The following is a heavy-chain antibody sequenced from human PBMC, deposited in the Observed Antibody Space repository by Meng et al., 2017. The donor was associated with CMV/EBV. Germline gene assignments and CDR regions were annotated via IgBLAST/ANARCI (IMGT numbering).Heavy chain of an antibody. D-gene: IGHD3-22*01. CDR1: GGSISSSSYY. V-gene: IGHV4-39*07. J-gene: IGHJ5*02. CDR3: ARGVVTMIVVYDP. Sequence: HRQLQGSGPGLLKPSETLSLTCTVSGGSISSSSYYWGWIRQPPGKGLEWIGSIYYSGSTYYNPSLKSRVTISVDTSKNQFSLKLSSVTAADTAVYYCARGVVTMIVVYDPWGQGTLVTVSS. CDR2: IYYSGST.